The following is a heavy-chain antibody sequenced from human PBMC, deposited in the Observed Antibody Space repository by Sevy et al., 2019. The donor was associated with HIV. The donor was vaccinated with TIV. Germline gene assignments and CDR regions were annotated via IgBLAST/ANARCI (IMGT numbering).Heavy chain of an antibody. V-gene: IGHV4-4*07. CDR2: IYTSGST. CDR3: ARGLEQWLSHYMDV. J-gene: IGHJ6*03. D-gene: IGHD6-19*01. CDR1: GGSISSYY. Sequence: GSLRLSCTVSGGSISSYYWSWIRQPAGKGLEWIGRIYTSGSTNYNPSLKSRVTMSVDTSKNQFSLKLSSVTAADTAVYYCARGLEQWLSHYMDVWGKGTTVTVSS.